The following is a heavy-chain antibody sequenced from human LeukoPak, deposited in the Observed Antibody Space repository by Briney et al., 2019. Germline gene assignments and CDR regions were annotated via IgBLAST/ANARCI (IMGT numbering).Heavy chain of an antibody. CDR2: INHSGST. V-gene: IGHV4-34*01. CDR1: GGSFSGYY. J-gene: IGHJ3*02. CDR3: ARDVDTAMVTIPYDAFDI. Sequence: SETLSLTCAVYGGSFSGYYWSWIRQPPGKGLEWIGEINHSGSTNYNPSLKSRVTISVDTSKNQFSLKLSSVTAADTAVYYCARDVDTAMVTIPYDAFDIWGQGTMVTVSS. D-gene: IGHD5-18*01.